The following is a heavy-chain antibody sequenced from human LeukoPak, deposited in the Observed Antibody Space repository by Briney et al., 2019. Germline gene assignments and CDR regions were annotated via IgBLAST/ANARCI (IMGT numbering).Heavy chain of an antibody. CDR3: AVDWGYGGNQNDVYDI. V-gene: IGHV3-43*02. D-gene: IGHD4/OR15-4a*01. Sequence: PGGSLRLSCAASGFTFDDYAMHWVRQAPGKGLERVSLISGDGGSTYYADSVKGRFTISRDNSKNSLYLQMNSLRTEDTALYYWAVDWGYGGNQNDVYDIWGRGTMVTVSS. J-gene: IGHJ3*02. CDR1: GFTFDDYA. CDR2: ISGDGGST.